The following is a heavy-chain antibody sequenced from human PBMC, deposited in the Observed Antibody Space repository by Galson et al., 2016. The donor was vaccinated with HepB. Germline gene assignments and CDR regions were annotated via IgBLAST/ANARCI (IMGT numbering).Heavy chain of an antibody. D-gene: IGHD3-22*01. Sequence: SVKVSCKASGYTFSSFPVTWVRQAPGQGLEWMGWISTNNGNSNYAQKFQDRVTLTTDTSTSTAYMEMRSLRSDDTAVYYCARVRGGYYDVSGYYPDAFDIWGQGTTVIVSS. V-gene: IGHV1-18*01. J-gene: IGHJ3*02. CDR2: ISTNNGNS. CDR1: GYTFSSFP. CDR3: ARVRGGYYDVSGYYPDAFDI.